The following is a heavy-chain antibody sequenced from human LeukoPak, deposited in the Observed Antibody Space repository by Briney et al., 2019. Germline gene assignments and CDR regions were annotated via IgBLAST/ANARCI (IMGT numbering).Heavy chain of an antibody. CDR2: INTDGSST. J-gene: IGHJ5*02. Sequence: GGSLRLSCAASGFSFSSYWIHWVRQVPGKGLVCVSRINTDGSSTDYADSVKGRFTISRDNAKNTLYLQMNSLRAEDTAVYYCARGGSYSSSWFDPWGQGTLVTVSS. V-gene: IGHV3-74*01. CDR3: ARGGSYSSSWFDP. CDR1: GFSFSSYW. D-gene: IGHD3-10*01.